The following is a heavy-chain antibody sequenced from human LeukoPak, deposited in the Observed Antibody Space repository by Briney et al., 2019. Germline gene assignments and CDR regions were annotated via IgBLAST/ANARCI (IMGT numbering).Heavy chain of an antibody. J-gene: IGHJ4*02. Sequence: PGASLRLFCAASGFTFNNYAMSWVRQATGKGLEWVSAILGSGRSAYYADSVKGRFTISRDNSKNSLFLQMNSLRVEDTALYYCSKWGDYDVLTGYYDSDFWGQGTLVTVSA. V-gene: IGHV3-23*01. CDR2: ILGSGRSA. D-gene: IGHD3-9*01. CDR1: GFTFNNYA. CDR3: SKWGDYDVLTGYYDSDF.